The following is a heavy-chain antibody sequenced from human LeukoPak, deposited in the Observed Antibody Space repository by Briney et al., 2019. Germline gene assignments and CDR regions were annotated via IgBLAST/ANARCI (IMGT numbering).Heavy chain of an antibody. CDR1: GFTFGDFG. V-gene: IGHV3-21*01. CDR3: ARDRQSYGYIDAFDI. CDR2: LSSSSAYI. J-gene: IGHJ3*02. D-gene: IGHD5-18*01. Sequence: GGSLRLSCAASGFTFGDFGMNWVRQAPGKGLEWVSSLSSSSAYIFYADSVKGRFTISRDNAKNSLYLQMNSLGAEDTAVYYCARDRQSYGYIDAFDIWGQGTLVTVSS.